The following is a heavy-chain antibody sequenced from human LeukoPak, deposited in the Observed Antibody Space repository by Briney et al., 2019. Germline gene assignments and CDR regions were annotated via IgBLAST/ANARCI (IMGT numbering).Heavy chain of an antibody. CDR3: ARGSGYDYFDY. J-gene: IGHJ4*02. V-gene: IGHV3-30*04. D-gene: IGHD5-12*01. CDR1: GFTFGSYA. CDR2: ISYDGSNK. Sequence: GRSLRLSCAASGFTFGSYAMHWVRQAPGKGLEWVAVISYDGSNKYYADSVKGRFTISRDNSKNTLYLQMNSLRAEDTAVYYCARGSGYDYFDYWGQGTLVTVSS.